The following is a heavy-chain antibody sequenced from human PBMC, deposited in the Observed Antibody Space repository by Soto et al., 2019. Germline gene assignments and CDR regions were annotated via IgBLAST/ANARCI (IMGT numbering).Heavy chain of an antibody. Sequence: DSVKVSCKTSGYTFSNYGITWVRQAPGQPLEWLGWISLYSDGTNYAQKFQGRVSMTTDTSTTTAYMELRSLRSDDTAVYYCARVVPGAEAWFGPWGQGTVGTVSS. CDR3: ARVVPGAEAWFGP. CDR2: ISLYSDGT. V-gene: IGHV1-18*01. D-gene: IGHD2-2*01. J-gene: IGHJ5*02. CDR1: GYTFSNYG.